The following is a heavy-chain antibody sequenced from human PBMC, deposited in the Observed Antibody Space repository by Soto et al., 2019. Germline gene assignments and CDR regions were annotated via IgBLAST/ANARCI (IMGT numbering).Heavy chain of an antibody. D-gene: IGHD5-18*01. Sequence: PSETLSLTCTISGGSISGYYWTWIRQSPGKGLEYIGYVYNGNTNYNPSLNSRVTISVDTSKNQFSLKLSSVTAADTAVYYCACIFSRGYSYGFYYYGMDVWGPGTTVTVSS. J-gene: IGHJ6*02. CDR1: GGSISGYY. V-gene: IGHV4-59*08. CDR2: VYNGNT. CDR3: ACIFSRGYSYGFYYYGMDV.